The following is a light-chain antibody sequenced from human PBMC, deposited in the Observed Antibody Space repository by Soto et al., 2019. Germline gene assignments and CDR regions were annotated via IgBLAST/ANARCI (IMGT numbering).Light chain of an antibody. CDR1: QSIGKH. J-gene: IGKJ5*01. Sequence: DIQMTQSPSSLSASVGDRVTLTCRASQSIGKHLNWYQQKPGKAPKFLIYAASNLQSGVPSRFSGSGSGTDFTLTVSSLKPEDFATYYCQQGYTSAITFGQGTRLEIK. CDR3: QQGYTSAIT. V-gene: IGKV1-39*01. CDR2: AAS.